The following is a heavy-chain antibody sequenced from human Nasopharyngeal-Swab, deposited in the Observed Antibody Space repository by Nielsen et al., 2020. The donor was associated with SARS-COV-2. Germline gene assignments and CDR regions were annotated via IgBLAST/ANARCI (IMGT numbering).Heavy chain of an antibody. J-gene: IGHJ2*01. D-gene: IGHD3-9*01. CDR3: AKRGGFFELREGHVDL. CDR2: ISYEASTK. CDR1: GFNFNYFG. V-gene: IGHV3-30*18. Sequence: GGSLRLSCAASGFNFNYFGIYWVRQAPGKGLEWVAHISYEASTKKYADSVNGRFTISRDDSKNMVYLQMTSLRPEDTAVYYCAKRGGFFELREGHVDLWGRGTLVTVSS.